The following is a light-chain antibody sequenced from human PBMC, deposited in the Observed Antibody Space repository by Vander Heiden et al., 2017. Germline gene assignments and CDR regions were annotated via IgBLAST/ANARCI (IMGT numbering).Light chain of an antibody. J-gene: IGLJ1*01. CDR2: DVS. CDR1: SSDVGGYNY. V-gene: IGLV2-14*01. CDR3: SAYTSSSTYV. Sequence: QSALTQPASASGPPGLPITISCTGTSSDVGGYNYVSWYQQHPGKAPKLMVYDVSNRPSGVSNRFSGSKSGNTASLTISGLQAEDEADYYCSAYTSSSTYVFGAGTKVTVL.